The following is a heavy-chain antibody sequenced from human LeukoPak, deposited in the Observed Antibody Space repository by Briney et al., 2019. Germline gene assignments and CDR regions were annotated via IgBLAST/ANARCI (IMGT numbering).Heavy chain of an antibody. CDR1: GFTFSSYG. CDR3: ARDAGSYSDY. J-gene: IGHJ4*02. CDR2: IWFDGSNT. D-gene: IGHD1-26*01. Sequence: GGSLRLSCAASGFTFSSYGMHWVRQAPGKGLEWVAAIWFDGSNTYYADSVKGRFTISRDNSKNTLYLQMNSLRAEDTAVYYCARDAGSYSDYWGQGTLVTVSS. V-gene: IGHV3-33*01.